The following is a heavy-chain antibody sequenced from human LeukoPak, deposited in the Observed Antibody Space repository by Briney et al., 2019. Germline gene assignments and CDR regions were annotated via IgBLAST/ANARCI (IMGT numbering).Heavy chain of an antibody. D-gene: IGHD3-22*01. V-gene: IGHV4-34*01. CDR3: AREAYYDSSGYYYLDY. CDR2: INHSGST. J-gene: IGHJ4*02. CDR1: GGSFSGYY. Sequence: PSETLSLTCTVYGGSFSGYYWSWIRQPPGKGLEWIGEINHSGSTTYNPSHKSRVTISVETSKTQFSLKLSSVTAADTAVYYCAREAYYDSSGYYYLDYWGQGTLVTVSS.